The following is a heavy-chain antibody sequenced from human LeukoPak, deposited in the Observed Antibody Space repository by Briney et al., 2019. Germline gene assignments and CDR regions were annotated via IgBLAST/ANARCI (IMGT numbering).Heavy chain of an antibody. CDR3: ARDPAVAGPFDY. J-gene: IGHJ4*02. CDR2: ISSSSYI. CDR1: GFTFSSYS. V-gene: IGHV3-21*01. Sequence: PGGSLRLSCAASGFTFSSYSMNWVRQAPGKGLEWVSSISSSSYIYYADSVKGRFTISRDNAKNSLYLQMNSLRAEDTAVYNCARDPAVAGPFDYWGQGTLVTFSS. D-gene: IGHD6-19*01.